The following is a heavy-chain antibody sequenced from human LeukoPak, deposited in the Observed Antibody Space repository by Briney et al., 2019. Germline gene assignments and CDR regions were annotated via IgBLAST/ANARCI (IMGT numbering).Heavy chain of an antibody. D-gene: IGHD6-19*01. CDR3: ARDIAVAGTDY. Sequence: GGSLRLSCAASGFTVSSNYVSWVRQAPGKGLEWVSVIYSGGSTYYADSVKGRFTISRDNSKNTLYLQMNSLRAEDTAVYYCARDIAVAGTDYWGQGTLVTVSS. CDR1: GFTVSSNY. CDR2: IYSGGST. J-gene: IGHJ4*02. V-gene: IGHV3-66*01.